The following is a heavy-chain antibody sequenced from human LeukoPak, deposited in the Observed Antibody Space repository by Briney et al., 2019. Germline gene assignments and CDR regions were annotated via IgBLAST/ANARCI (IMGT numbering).Heavy chain of an antibody. Sequence: GGSLRLSCAASGFTFEDYGMHWARQAPGKGLEWVSFIRGDGGVTYYGDSVKGRFTVSRDNARSSLFLQMTSLRAEDTAVYFCARDDYSDSPTYYNGMDVWGQGTAVTVSS. CDR3: ARDDYSDSPTYYNGMDV. D-gene: IGHD4/OR15-4a*01. V-gene: IGHV3-43*02. CDR2: IRGDGGVT. CDR1: GFTFEDYG. J-gene: IGHJ6*02.